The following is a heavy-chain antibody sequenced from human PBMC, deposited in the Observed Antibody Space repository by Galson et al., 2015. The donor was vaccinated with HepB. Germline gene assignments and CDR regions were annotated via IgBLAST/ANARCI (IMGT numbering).Heavy chain of an antibody. J-gene: IGHJ6*03. CDR1: GFTFSSYA. Sequence: SLRLSCAASGFTFSSYAMSWVRQAPGKGLEWVSAISGSGGSTYYADSVKGRFTISRDNSKNTLYLQMNSLRAEDTAVYYCAKYVARYYYYMDVRGKGTTVTVSS. CDR2: ISGSGGST. D-gene: IGHD5-12*01. CDR3: AKYVARYYYYMDV. V-gene: IGHV3-23*01.